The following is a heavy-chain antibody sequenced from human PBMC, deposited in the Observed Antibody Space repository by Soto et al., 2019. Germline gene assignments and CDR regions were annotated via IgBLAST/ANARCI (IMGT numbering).Heavy chain of an antibody. D-gene: IGHD2-15*01. V-gene: IGHV4-34*01. Sequence: SETLSLTCAVYGGSFSGYYWSWIRQPPGKGLEWIGEINHSGSTNYNPSLKSRVTISVNTSKNQFSLKLSSVTAADTAVYYCARVTEADYMDVWGKGTTVTVSS. CDR3: ARVTEADYMDV. CDR2: INHSGST. J-gene: IGHJ6*03. CDR1: GGSFSGYY.